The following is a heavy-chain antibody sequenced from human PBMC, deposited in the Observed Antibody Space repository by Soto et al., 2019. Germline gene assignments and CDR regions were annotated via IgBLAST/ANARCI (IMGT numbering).Heavy chain of an antibody. CDR2: IKQDGTEK. CDR3: AGGTGWFIVD. CDR1: GFTFSSYW. Sequence: EVQLVESGGGLVQPGGSLRLSCAASGFTFSSYWMNWVRQAPGKGLEWVANIKQDGTEKHYFDSVKDRFTISRDNAKSSLHLQLNSLRADDTAVYYCAGGTGWFIVDWGQGTLVTVSS. V-gene: IGHV3-7*02. J-gene: IGHJ4*02. D-gene: IGHD6-19*01.